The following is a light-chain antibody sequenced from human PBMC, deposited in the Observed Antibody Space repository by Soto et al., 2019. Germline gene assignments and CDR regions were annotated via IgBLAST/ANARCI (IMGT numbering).Light chain of an antibody. V-gene: IGKV1-12*01. CDR2: AAS. CDR3: KQSKSFPLT. Sequence: DIQMTQSPSPLSASVVDRFTITFRASQPINRWLAWYQQKPGKAPKLLIYAASSLHTGVPLRFSGSGSGTDFSLTISSLQPEDFATYYCKQSKSFPLTFGGGTKVDIK. CDR1: QPINRW. J-gene: IGKJ4*01.